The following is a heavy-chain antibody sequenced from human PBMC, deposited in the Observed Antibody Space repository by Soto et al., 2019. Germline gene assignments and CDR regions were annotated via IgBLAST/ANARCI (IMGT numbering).Heavy chain of an antibody. J-gene: IGHJ6*02. CDR3: ARGGYCSGASCVYMGHYYSYGMDI. CDR2: IYYSGST. CDR1: GGSISSSNYY. V-gene: IGHV4-39*01. D-gene: IGHD2-15*01. Sequence: SETLSLTCTVSGGSISSSNYYWGWIRQPPGKGLEWIGSIYYSGSTYYNPSLKSRVTISVDTSKNQFSLKLSSVTAADTAMYYCARGGYCSGASCVYMGHYYSYGMDIWCPGTMVTVSS.